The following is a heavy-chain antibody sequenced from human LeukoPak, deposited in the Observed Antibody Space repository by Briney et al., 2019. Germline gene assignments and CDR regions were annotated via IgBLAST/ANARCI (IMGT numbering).Heavy chain of an antibody. D-gene: IGHD3-22*01. V-gene: IGHV3-9*01. CDR2: ISWNSGSI. J-gene: IGHJ4*02. Sequence: PGRSLRLSCAASGFTFDDYAMHWVRQAPGKGLEWVSGISWNSGSIGYADSVKGRFTISRDNAKNSLYLQMNSLRAEDTAVYYCAKVKPRDPMIADYWGQGTLVTVSS. CDR3: AKVKPRDPMIADY. CDR1: GFTFDDYA.